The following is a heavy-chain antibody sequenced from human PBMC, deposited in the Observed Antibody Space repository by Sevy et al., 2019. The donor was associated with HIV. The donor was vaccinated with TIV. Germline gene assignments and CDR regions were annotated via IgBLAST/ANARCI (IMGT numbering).Heavy chain of an antibody. D-gene: IGHD5-12*01. V-gene: IGHV3-15*01. J-gene: IGHJ6*02. CDR1: GFTFSSAW. CDR2: IKSEFDGGAI. Sequence: GESLKISCTASGFTFSSAWMSWVRQAPGKGLEWVGHIKSEFDGGAIDYAAPVKGRFSISREDSKNTVYLQMNSLKTEETAVYYCITDPAYRGYDEEVINYYFYGMDVWGQGTTVTVSS. CDR3: ITDPAYRGYDEEVINYYFYGMDV.